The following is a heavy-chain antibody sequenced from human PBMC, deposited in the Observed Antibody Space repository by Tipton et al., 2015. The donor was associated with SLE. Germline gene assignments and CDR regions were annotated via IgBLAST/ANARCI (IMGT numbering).Heavy chain of an antibody. CDR3: ARGAPYSGNENDFFDY. CDR1: GGSFSGYY. Sequence: LRLSCAVYGGSFSGYYWSWIRQPPGKGLEWIGEINHSGSTNYNPSLKSRVTISVDTPKNQFSLKLSSVTAADTAVYYCARGAPYSGNENDFFDYWGQGTLVTVSS. V-gene: IGHV4-34*01. J-gene: IGHJ4*02. D-gene: IGHD5-12*01. CDR2: INHSGST.